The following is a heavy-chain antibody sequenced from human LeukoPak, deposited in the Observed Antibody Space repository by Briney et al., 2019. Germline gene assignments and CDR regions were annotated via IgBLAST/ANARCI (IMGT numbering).Heavy chain of an antibody. CDR3: VKDRCALVVVAARYFDY. D-gene: IGHD2-15*01. J-gene: IGHJ4*02. V-gene: IGHV3-23*01. CDR2: ISASGDNT. Sequence: GGSLRLSCVASEFTFSTYAMTWVRQAPGKGLEWVSAISASGDNTYYAASVKGRFTITRDNSKNTLYLQMSSLRAEDTAVYYCVKDRCALVVVAARYFDYWGQGTLVTVSS. CDR1: EFTFSTYA.